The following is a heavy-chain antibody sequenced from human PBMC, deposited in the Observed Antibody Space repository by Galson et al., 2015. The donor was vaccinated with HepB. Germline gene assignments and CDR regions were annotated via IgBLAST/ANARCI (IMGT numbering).Heavy chain of an antibody. D-gene: IGHD5-12*01. V-gene: IGHV1-69-2*01. Sequence: VKVSCKVSGYTFTDYYMHWVQQAPEKGLEWMGLVDPEEGETIYAEKFQGRVTITADTSTDTAYMELSSLRSEDTAVYYCAILASGSLDYWGQGTRVTVSS. CDR2: VDPEEGET. J-gene: IGHJ4*02. CDR1: GYTFTDYY. CDR3: AILASGSLDY.